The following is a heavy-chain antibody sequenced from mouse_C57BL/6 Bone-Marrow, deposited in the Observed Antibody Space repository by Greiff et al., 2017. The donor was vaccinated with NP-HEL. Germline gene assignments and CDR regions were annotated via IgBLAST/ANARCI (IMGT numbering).Heavy chain of an antibody. J-gene: IGHJ3*01. CDR2: IWGVGST. V-gene: IGHV2-6*01. Sequence: LVAPSQSLSITCTVSGFSLTSYGVDWVRQSPGKGLEWLGVIWGVGSTNYNSALKSRLSISKDNSKSQVFLKMNSLQTDDTAMYYCASDPFYDGGFAYWGQGTLVTVSA. D-gene: IGHD2-3*01. CDR1: GFSLTSYG. CDR3: ASDPFYDGGFAY.